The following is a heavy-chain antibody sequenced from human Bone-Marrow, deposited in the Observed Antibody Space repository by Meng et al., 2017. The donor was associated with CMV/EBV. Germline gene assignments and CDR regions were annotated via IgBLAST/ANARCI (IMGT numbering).Heavy chain of an antibody. D-gene: IGHD3-9*01. J-gene: IGHJ4*02. V-gene: IGHV3-30*04. Sequence: GESLKISCAASGFTFDAYAMHWVRQAPGKGLEWVAIISYDGHNKYSADSVKGRFTISRDNSKNTLYLQMNSLRADDTAVYYCARDRAYDILTGYKLAIDFWGQGALVAVSS. CDR1: GFTFDAYA. CDR3: ARDRAYDILTGYKLAIDF. CDR2: ISYDGHNK.